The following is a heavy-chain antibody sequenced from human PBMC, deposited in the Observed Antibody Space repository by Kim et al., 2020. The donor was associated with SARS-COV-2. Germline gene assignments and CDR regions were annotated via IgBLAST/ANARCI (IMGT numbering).Heavy chain of an antibody. Sequence: GWSLRLSCAASGYTFGDYAMHWVRQAPGKGLEWVSSISWNSGTKDYADSVKGRFTISRDNSKYSLYLQMNSLRPEDTALYYCAKANSHWFFDLWGQGTLVTVSS. J-gene: IGHJ4*02. D-gene: IGHD3-9*01. CDR3: AKANSHWFFDL. V-gene: IGHV3-9*01. CDR1: GYTFGDYA. CDR2: ISWNSGTK.